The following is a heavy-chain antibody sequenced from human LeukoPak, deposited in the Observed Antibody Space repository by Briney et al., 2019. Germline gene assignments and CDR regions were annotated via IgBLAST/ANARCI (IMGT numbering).Heavy chain of an antibody. CDR2: ISSSSSYI. CDR3: ARDPGGHYYGSGSYYNEGY. D-gene: IGHD3-10*01. CDR1: GFTFSSYS. Sequence: GGSLRLSCAASGFTFSSYSMNWIRQAPGKGLEWVSSISSSSSYIYYADSVKGRFTISRDNAKNSLYLQMNSLRAEDTAVYYCARDPGGHYYGSGSYYNEGYWGQGTLVTVSS. V-gene: IGHV3-21*01. J-gene: IGHJ4*02.